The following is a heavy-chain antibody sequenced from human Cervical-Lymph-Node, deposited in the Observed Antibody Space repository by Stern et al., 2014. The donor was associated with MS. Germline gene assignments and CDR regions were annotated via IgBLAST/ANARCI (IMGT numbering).Heavy chain of an antibody. CDR3: ARPGDDTAKYGLDV. CDR2: IYPGDSDT. Sequence: EVQLVESGAEVKKPGESLKISCKGSGYSFAPYWIGWVRPMPGKGLEWLGVIYPGDSDTRYSPSFQGQVTISADKSISTAYLHWSSLKASDTAMYYCARPGDDTAKYGLDVWGQGTTVTVSS. V-gene: IGHV5-51*03. J-gene: IGHJ6*02. CDR1: GYSFAPYW. D-gene: IGHD5-18*01.